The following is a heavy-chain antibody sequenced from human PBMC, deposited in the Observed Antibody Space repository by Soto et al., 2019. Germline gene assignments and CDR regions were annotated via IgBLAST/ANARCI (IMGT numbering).Heavy chain of an antibody. CDR1: GYTFTSYG. CDR2: ISADTGNT. D-gene: IGHD4-4*01. CDR3: ARGTTIYGMDV. J-gene: IGHJ6*02. Sequence: ASVKVSCKASGYTFTSYGVSWVRQAPGQGLEWMGWISADTGNTNYAQKLQGRVTMTTDTSTNTAYMELSSLRSEDTAVYYCARGTTIYGMDVWGQGTTVTVSS. V-gene: IGHV1-18*01.